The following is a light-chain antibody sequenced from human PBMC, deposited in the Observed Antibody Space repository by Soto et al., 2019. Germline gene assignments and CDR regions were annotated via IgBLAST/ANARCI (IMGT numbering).Light chain of an antibody. V-gene: IGKV1-5*03. J-gene: IGKJ1*01. CDR3: QQYNSYPWT. CDR1: HSISSW. Sequence: DIQMTQSPSTLSASVGDRVTITCRASHSISSWLAWYQQKPGKAPKLLIYKASSLEIGATSRFSGSGSGTEFTPTNSSLQPNDFAPYYCQQYNSYPWTFGQGTKVEIK. CDR2: KAS.